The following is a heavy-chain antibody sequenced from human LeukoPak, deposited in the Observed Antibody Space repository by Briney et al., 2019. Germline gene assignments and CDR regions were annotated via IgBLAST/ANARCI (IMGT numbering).Heavy chain of an antibody. V-gene: IGHV3-23*01. CDR1: GFAFSDYA. Sequence: GGSLRLSCAASGFAFSDYAMGWVRQVPGKGLEWVSAITGPGVGTDYSDSVKGRFTISRDNSKATVYLQMNNLKAEDTAIYYCTKRRNALSGSFYNWIFDYWGQGTLVTVSS. D-gene: IGHD3-10*01. CDR3: TKRRNALSGSFYNWIFDY. CDR2: ITGPGVGT. J-gene: IGHJ4*02.